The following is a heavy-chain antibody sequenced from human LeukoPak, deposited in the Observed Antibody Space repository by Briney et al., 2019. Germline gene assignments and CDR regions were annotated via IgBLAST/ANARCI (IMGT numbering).Heavy chain of an antibody. D-gene: IGHD1-1*01. CDR2: IFYSGNT. CDR3: AKEEAERRVFDY. CDR1: GGSISSYY. V-gene: IGHV4-59*01. Sequence: SETLSLTCTVSGGSISSYYWNWIRQPPGKGLEWIGWIFYSGNTNYNPSLKSRVTISVDTSKNHFSLKLNSVTAADTAVYYCAKEEAERRVFDYWGQGTLVTVSS. J-gene: IGHJ4*02.